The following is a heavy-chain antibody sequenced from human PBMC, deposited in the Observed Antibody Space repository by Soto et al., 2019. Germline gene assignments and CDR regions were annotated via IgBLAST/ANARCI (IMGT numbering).Heavy chain of an antibody. Sequence: SSVKFSFNDSGCTFTSYVISWVRQAPGQVLEWMGWISAYNGNTNYAQNLQGRVTMTTDTSTSTAYMELRSLRSEDTAVYYCASYPSYDSRAYPVAAFDIWG. CDR1: GCTFTSYV. V-gene: IGHV1-18*04. CDR3: ASYPSYDSRAYPVAAFDI. CDR2: ISAYNGNT. D-gene: IGHD3-22*01. J-gene: IGHJ3*02.